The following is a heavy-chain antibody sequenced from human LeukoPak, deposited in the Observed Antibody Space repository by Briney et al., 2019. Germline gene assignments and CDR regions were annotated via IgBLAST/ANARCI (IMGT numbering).Heavy chain of an antibody. CDR3: ARDVYYDILTGQGYDY. V-gene: IGHV1-69*04. CDR2: IIPILGIA. J-gene: IGHJ4*02. D-gene: IGHD3-9*01. Sequence: SVKVSCKASGGTFSSYAISWVRQAPGQGLEWMGRIIPILGIANYAQKFQGRVTITADKSTSTAYMELSSLRSEDTAVYYCARDVYYDILTGQGYDYWGQGTLVTVSS. CDR1: GGTFSSYA.